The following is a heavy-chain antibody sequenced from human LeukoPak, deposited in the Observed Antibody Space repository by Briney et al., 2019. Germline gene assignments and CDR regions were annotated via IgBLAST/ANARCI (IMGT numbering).Heavy chain of an antibody. D-gene: IGHD2-2*01. CDR3: ARGYCSSTSCPRGWFDP. Sequence: SETLSLTCAVYGGSFSGYYWSWIRQPPGKGLEWIGEINHSGSTNYNPSLKSRVTISVDTSKNQFSLRLSSVTAADTAVYYCARGYCSSTSCPRGWFDPWGQGTLVTVSS. V-gene: IGHV4-34*01. CDR1: GGSFSGYY. CDR2: INHSGST. J-gene: IGHJ5*02.